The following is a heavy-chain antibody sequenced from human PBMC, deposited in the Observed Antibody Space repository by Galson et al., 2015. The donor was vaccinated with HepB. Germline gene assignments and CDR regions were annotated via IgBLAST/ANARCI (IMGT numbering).Heavy chain of an antibody. CDR1: EGTFGDYT. CDR2: IIPIFGVP. D-gene: IGHD1-1*01. Sequence: SVKVSCKASEGTFGDYTISWLRQAPGQGLEWMGGIIPIFGVPNYAQSFQDRVTITADRSTRTVYMELNSLTSEDTAVYYCATDFRIATTGARVGYYFDSWGQGTLVTVSS. J-gene: IGHJ4*02. V-gene: IGHV1-69*10. CDR3: ATDFRIATTGARVGYYFDS.